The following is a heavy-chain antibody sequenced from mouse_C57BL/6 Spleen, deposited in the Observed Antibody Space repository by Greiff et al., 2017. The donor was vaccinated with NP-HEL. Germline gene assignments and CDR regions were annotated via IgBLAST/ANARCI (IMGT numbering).Heavy chain of an antibody. V-gene: IGHV1-82*01. J-gene: IGHJ4*01. CDR2: IYPGDGDT. Sequence: VKLMESGPELVKPGASVKISCKASGYAFSSSWMNWVKQRPGKGLEWIGRIYPGDGDTNYNGKFKGKATLTADKSSSTAYMQLSSLTSEDSAVYFCARWDYDEGYAMDYWGQGTSVTVSS. CDR1: GYAFSSSW. D-gene: IGHD2-4*01. CDR3: ARWDYDEGYAMDY.